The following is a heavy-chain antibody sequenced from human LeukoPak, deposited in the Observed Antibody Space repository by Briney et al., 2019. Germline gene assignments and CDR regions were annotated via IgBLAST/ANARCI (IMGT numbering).Heavy chain of an antibody. Sequence: SETLSLTCAVYGGSFSGYYWSWIRQPPGKGLEWIGEINHSGNTNYNPSLKSRVTVSVDTSKNQFSLKLRSLTAADTAVYYCAKQGRKSAFDFWGQGTLVTVSS. J-gene: IGHJ4*02. CDR1: GGSFSGYY. CDR3: AKQGRKSAFDF. V-gene: IGHV4-34*01. D-gene: IGHD7-27*01. CDR2: INHSGNT.